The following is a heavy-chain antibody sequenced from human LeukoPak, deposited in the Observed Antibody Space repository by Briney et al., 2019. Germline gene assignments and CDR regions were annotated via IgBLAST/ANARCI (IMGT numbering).Heavy chain of an antibody. CDR2: IYYTGST. D-gene: IGHD3-10*01. CDR3: ARSDYSGSGTYTEFDAFDI. J-gene: IGHJ3*02. Sequence: PSETLSLTCTVSGGSISSYYWSWIRQPPGKGLEWIGYIYYTGSTSYNPSLKSRVTISMDTSKNQFSLKLSSVTAADSAVYYCARSDYSGSGTYTEFDAFDIWGQGPMVTVSS. CDR1: GGSISSYY. V-gene: IGHV4-59*01.